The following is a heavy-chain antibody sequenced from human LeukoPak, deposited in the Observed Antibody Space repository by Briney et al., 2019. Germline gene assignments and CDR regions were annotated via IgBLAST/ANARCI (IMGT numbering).Heavy chain of an antibody. J-gene: IGHJ4*02. CDR2: IKSDGSST. D-gene: IGHD5-18*01. CDR1: GFAFSSYW. V-gene: IGHV3-74*01. Sequence: GGSLRLSCAASGFAFSSYWMHWVRQAPEKGVVWVSRIKSDGSSTSYAGSVKGRFTISRDNAKNTLYLQMNNLRGEDTAVYYCAGDSDSGGYPRFEYWGQGALVTVSS. CDR3: AGDSDSGGYPRFEY.